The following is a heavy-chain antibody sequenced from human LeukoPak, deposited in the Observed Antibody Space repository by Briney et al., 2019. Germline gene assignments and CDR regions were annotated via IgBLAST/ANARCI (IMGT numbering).Heavy chain of an antibody. CDR1: GYTFTSYY. CDR3: ARDPIPDIVVVVAARWFDP. J-gene: IGHJ5*02. CDR2: INPSGGST. D-gene: IGHD2-15*01. V-gene: IGHV1-46*01. Sequence: ASVKVSCKASGYTFTSYYMHWVRQAPGQGLEWMGIINPSGGSTSYAQKFQGRVTMTRDTSTSTVYMELSSLRSEGTAVYYCARDPIPDIVVVVAARWFDPWGQGTLVTVSS.